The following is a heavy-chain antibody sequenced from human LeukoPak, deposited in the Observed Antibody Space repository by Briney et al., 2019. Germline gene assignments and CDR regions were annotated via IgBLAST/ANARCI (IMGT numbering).Heavy chain of an antibody. CDR3: AREGGWNDFDY. D-gene: IGHD1-1*01. CDR2: ISSSSSYI. V-gene: IGHV3-21*01. Sequence: PGGSLRLSCAASGFTFSSYSMNWVRQAPGKGLEWVSSISSSSSYIYYADSVKGRFTFSRDNARNSLYLQMNSLRADDTAIYYCAREGGWNDFDYWGQGTLVTVSS. CDR1: GFTFSSYS. J-gene: IGHJ4*02.